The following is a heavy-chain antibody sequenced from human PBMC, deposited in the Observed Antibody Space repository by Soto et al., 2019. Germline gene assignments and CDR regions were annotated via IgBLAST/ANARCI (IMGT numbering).Heavy chain of an antibody. CDR3: ARLPLAAAYSDANS. Sequence: GESLKISFKGSGYSFTSYWICWLRQMPGKGLEWMGRIDPSDSYTNYSPSFQGHVTISADKSISTAYLQWSSLKASDTAMYYCARLPLAAAYSDANSWGQGTLVTVSS. J-gene: IGHJ4*02. CDR2: IDPSDSYT. V-gene: IGHV5-10-1*01. D-gene: IGHD6-13*01. CDR1: GYSFTSYW.